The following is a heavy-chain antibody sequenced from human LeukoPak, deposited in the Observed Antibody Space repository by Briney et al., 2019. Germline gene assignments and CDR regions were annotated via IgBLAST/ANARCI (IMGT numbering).Heavy chain of an antibody. CDR3: AKDLMVRGVISAFDI. CDR1: GFTFSSYA. CDR2: ISYDGSNK. V-gene: IGHV3-30-3*01. Sequence: PGGSLRLSCAASGFTFSSYAMHWVRQAPGKGLEWVAVISYDGSNKYYADSVKGRFTISRDNSKNTLYLQMNSLRAEDTAVYYCAKDLMVRGVISAFDIWGQGTMVTVSS. J-gene: IGHJ3*02. D-gene: IGHD3-10*01.